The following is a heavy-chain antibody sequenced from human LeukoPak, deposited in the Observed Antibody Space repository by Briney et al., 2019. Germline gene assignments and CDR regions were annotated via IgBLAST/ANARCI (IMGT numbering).Heavy chain of an antibody. D-gene: IGHD6-19*01. CDR1: GFTFSSYN. CDR3: ARDRGSSGLYPTYNMDV. Sequence: GGSLRLSCAASGFTFSSYNMNWVRQAPGKGLEWVSSISSSSSYIYYADSVKGRFTISRDNAKNSLYLQMNSLRAEDTAVYYCARDRGSSGLYPTYNMDVWGQGTTVTVSS. V-gene: IGHV3-21*01. CDR2: ISSSSSYI. J-gene: IGHJ6*02.